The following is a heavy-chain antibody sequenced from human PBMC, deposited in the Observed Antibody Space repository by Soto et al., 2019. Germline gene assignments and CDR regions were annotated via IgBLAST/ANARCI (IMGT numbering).Heavy chain of an antibody. D-gene: IGHD5-18*01. J-gene: IGHJ4*02. CDR1: GFTFSSYG. V-gene: IGHV3-30*18. Sequence: GGSLRLSCAASGFTFSSYGMNWVRQAPGKGLEWVAVVSYDEITKYYADSVKGRFTISRDNSKNTVYLQMNSLRPEDTAVYYCAKPLGLLRRAMAQGSDYWGQGTLVTV. CDR2: VSYDEITK. CDR3: AKPLGLLRRAMAQGSDY.